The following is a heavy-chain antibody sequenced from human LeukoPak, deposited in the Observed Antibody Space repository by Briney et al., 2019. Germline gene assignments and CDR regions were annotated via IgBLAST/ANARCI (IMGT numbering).Heavy chain of an antibody. J-gene: IGHJ4*02. Sequence: SETLSLTCTVSGYSISNGYYWGWVRRPPGKGLQWIGSIFRSWTTYYSPTLRRRLSMSLDTSKNQFSLKLTSVTATDTAVYYCVRGRGGLGIYQFEFWGQGALVIVPS. V-gene: IGHV4-38-2*02. CDR3: VRGRGGLGIYQFEF. D-gene: IGHD1-26*01. CDR2: IFRSWTT. CDR1: GYSISNGYY.